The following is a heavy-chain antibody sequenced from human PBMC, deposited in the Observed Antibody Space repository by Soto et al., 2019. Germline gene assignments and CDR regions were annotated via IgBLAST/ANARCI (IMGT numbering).Heavy chain of an antibody. J-gene: IGHJ5*02. D-gene: IGHD1-26*01. CDR3: ARVPSPVGSSRDDWFEP. Sequence: QVQLVQSGAEVKKPGASVKVSCKASGYTFTSYGISWVRQAPGQGLEWMGWISAYNGNTNYEQKLEGGVTMNTYTSRGTAYIGLRSLRSDDTAVYYCARVPSPVGSSRDDWFEPWGQRTPFTAFS. V-gene: IGHV1-18*01. CDR1: GYTFTSYG. CDR2: ISAYNGNT.